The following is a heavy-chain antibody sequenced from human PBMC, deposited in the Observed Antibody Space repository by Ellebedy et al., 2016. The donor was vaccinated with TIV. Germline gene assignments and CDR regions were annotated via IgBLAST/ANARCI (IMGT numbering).Heavy chain of an antibody. J-gene: IGHJ2*01. CDR1: GFTFSNYA. Sequence: GESLKISCAASGFTFSNYAMSWVRQAPGKGLQWISAISGSGGNTYYADSVKGRFTISRDNSKNTLYLQLNSLRPEDTAVYYCARAVAAVGGYYFDFWGRGTLVTVSS. CDR2: ISGSGGNT. V-gene: IGHV3-23*01. CDR3: ARAVAAVGGYYFDF. D-gene: IGHD6-19*01.